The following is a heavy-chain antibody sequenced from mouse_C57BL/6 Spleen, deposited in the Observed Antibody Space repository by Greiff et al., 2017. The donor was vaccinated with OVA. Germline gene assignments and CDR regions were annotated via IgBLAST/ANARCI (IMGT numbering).Heavy chain of an antibody. Sequence: DVKLQESGPGLVKPSQSLSLTCSVTGYSITSGYYWNWIRQFPGNKLEWMGYISYDGSNNYNPSLQNRIPITRDTSKNQFFLKLNSVTTEDTATYYCARDRITTVVGRPWFAYWGQGTLVTVSA. J-gene: IGHJ3*01. CDR3: ARDRITTVVGRPWFAY. CDR2: ISYDGSN. CDR1: GYSITSGYY. V-gene: IGHV3-6*01. D-gene: IGHD1-1*01.